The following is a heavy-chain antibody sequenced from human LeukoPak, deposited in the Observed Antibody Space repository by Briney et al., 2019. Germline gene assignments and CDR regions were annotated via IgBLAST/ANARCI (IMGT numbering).Heavy chain of an antibody. CDR1: GFTFSRYA. D-gene: IGHD1-26*01. J-gene: IGHJ4*02. V-gene: IGHV3-64*04. CDR2: ISSNGGSR. Sequence: PGGSLRLSCSASGFTFSRYAMHWVRQAPGKGLEYVSVISSNGGSRYYADSVRGRFTISRDNSKNTLYLQMNSLRADDTAVYYCAREVGGGATNYFDYWGQGTLVTVSS. CDR3: AREVGGGATNYFDY.